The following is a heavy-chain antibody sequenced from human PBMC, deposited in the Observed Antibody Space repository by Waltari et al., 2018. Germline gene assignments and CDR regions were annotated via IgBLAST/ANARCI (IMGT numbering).Heavy chain of an antibody. D-gene: IGHD2-2*01. CDR1: RVTFNSYA. J-gene: IGHJ5*02. Sequence: VQPGGSLRLSCVSSRVTFNSYAMNWVRQAPGKGLEWVSGISSGGHTTYYADSVKGRFTSSRDNSKKTLYLQMESLRAEDTGVYYCAQGLSYCSGTSCFNWFDPWGQGTPVTVSS. CDR3: AQGLSYCSGTSCFNWFDP. CDR2: ISSGGHTT. V-gene: IGHV3-23*01.